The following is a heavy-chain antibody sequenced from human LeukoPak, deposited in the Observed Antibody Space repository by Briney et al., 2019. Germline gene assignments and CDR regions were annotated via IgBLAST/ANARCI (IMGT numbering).Heavy chain of an antibody. Sequence: SVKVSCKASGGTFSSYAISWVRQAPGQGLEWMGRIIPILYIANYAQKFQGRVTITADKSTITAYMELSSLRSEDTAVYYCARGGYLDYWSQGTLVTVSS. J-gene: IGHJ4*02. CDR2: IIPILYIA. D-gene: IGHD6-13*01. CDR3: ARGGYLDY. V-gene: IGHV1-69*04. CDR1: GGTFSSYA.